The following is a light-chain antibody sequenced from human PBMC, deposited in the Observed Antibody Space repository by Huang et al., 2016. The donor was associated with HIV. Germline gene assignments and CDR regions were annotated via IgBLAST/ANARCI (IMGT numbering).Light chain of an antibody. CDR2: ATS. CDR3: QQTYSTPWT. V-gene: IGKV1-39*01. CDR1: QSISSY. J-gene: IGKJ1*01. Sequence: DIQMTQSPSSLSASVGGRITVACRASQSISSYLNWYQQRTGNAPKLLIYATSSLQSGVPSRFSGRGTGTTFILTISDLQPEDFATYYCQQTYSTPWTFGQGTKVEVK.